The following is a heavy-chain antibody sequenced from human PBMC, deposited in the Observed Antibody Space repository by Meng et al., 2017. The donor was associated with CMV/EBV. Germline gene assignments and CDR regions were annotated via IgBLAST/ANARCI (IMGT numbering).Heavy chain of an antibody. V-gene: IGHV3-73*01. CDR2: IRSKANSYAT. Sequence: GESLKISCAASGFTFSGSAMHWVRQASVKGLEWVGRIRSKANSYATAYAASVKGRFTISRDDSKNTAYPQMNSLKTEDTAVYYCTRPTLWSGYYSGYWGQGTLVTVSS. J-gene: IGHJ4*02. CDR3: TRPTLWSGYYSGY. D-gene: IGHD3-3*01. CDR1: GFTFSGSA.